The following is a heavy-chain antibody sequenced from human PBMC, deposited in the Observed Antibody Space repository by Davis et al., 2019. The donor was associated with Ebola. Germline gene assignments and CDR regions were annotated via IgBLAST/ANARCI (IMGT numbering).Heavy chain of an antibody. V-gene: IGHV3-30-3*01. Sequence: GESLKISCAASGFTFSSYAMHWVRQAPGKGLEWVAVISYDGSNKYYADSVKGRFTISRDNSKNTLYLQMNSLRAEDTAVYYCARSDTAMVDSVDYWGQGTLVTVSS. CDR2: ISYDGSNK. CDR3: ARSDTAMVDSVDY. J-gene: IGHJ4*02. CDR1: GFTFSSYA. D-gene: IGHD5-18*01.